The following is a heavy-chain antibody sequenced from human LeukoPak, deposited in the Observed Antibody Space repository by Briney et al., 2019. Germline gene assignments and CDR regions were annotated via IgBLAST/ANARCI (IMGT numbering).Heavy chain of an antibody. CDR3: ARDLGGATFDY. V-gene: IGHV4-59*01. Sequence: SETLSLTCTVSGGSISSYHWSWIRQPPGKALEWIGYIYYSGSTNYNPSLKSRVTISVDTSKNQFSLKLSSVTAADTAVYYCARDLGGATFDYWGQGTLVTVSS. J-gene: IGHJ4*02. CDR1: GGSISSYH. CDR2: IYYSGST. D-gene: IGHD1-26*01.